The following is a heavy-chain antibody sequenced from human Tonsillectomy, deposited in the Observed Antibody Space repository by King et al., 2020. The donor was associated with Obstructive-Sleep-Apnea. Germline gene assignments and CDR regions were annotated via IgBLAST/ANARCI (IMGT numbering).Heavy chain of an antibody. Sequence: QLQESGPGLVKPSETLSLTCIVSGDSISTYYWNWIRQPPGKGLEWIGYIYDSGSTNYNPSLKCRVTISVDTSKNQFSLKLTSVTAADTAVYYCASARGFYDAFDIWGQGTMVTVSS. CDR2: IYDSGST. CDR3: ASARGFYDAFDI. CDR1: GDSISTYY. V-gene: IGHV4-59*01. J-gene: IGHJ3*02. D-gene: IGHD2/OR15-2a*01.